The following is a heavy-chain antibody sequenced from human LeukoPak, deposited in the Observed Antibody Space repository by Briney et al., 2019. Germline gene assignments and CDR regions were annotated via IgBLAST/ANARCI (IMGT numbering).Heavy chain of an antibody. D-gene: IGHD2-15*01. J-gene: IGHJ4*02. CDR3: ARGGCSGGSCYSFSPITDY. V-gene: IGHV1-18*01. CDR2: ISAYNGNT. CDR1: GYTFTSYG. Sequence: GASVKVSCKASGYTFTSYGISWVRQAPGQGPEWMGWISAYNGNTNYAQKLQGRVTMTTDTSTSTAYMELRSLRSDDTAVYYCARGGCSGGSCYSFSPITDYWGQGTLVTVSS.